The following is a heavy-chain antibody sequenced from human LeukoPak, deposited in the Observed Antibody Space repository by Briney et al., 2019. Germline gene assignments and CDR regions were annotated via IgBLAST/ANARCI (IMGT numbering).Heavy chain of an antibody. Sequence: HAGGSLRLSCAASGFTLSTYWMSWVRRAPGKGLEWVANIKQDGSEKYYVDSVKGRFTISRDNAKNSLYLQMNSLRAEDTAVYYCATIVVVSTTLPDYWGQGTLVTVSS. J-gene: IGHJ4*02. CDR2: IKQDGSEK. CDR3: ATIVVVSTTLPDY. V-gene: IGHV3-7*01. CDR1: GFTLSTYW. D-gene: IGHD3-22*01.